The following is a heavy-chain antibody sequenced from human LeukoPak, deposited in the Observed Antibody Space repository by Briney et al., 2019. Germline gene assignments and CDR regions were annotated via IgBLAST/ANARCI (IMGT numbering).Heavy chain of an antibody. CDR3: SRDGNYVFDS. Sequence: GGSLRLSXAASGFTFSSYWMHWVRQAPGKGLVWVSRINSDGSSTTYADSVKGRFTISRDNAKKSLYLQMNSLRADDTAVYFCSRDGNYVFDSWGQGTLVTVSS. CDR1: GFTFSSYW. D-gene: IGHD4-11*01. J-gene: IGHJ4*02. V-gene: IGHV3-74*01. CDR2: INSDGSST.